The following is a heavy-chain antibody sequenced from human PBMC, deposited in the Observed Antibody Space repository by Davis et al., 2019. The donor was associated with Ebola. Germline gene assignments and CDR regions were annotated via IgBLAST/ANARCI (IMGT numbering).Heavy chain of an antibody. Sequence: GESLKISCAASGFTFSSYAMSWVRQAPGKGLEWVSAISGSGGSTYYADSVKGRFTISRDNSKNTLYLQMNSLRAEDTAVYYCARRDYGDYWGQGTLVTVSS. CDR3: ARRDYGDY. CDR1: GFTFSSYA. J-gene: IGHJ4*02. V-gene: IGHV3-23*01. CDR2: ISGSGGST.